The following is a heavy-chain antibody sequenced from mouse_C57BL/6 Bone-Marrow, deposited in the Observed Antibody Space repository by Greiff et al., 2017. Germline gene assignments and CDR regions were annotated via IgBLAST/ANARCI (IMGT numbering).Heavy chain of an antibody. D-gene: IGHD1-3*01. CDR1: GFTFSSYA. CDR2: ISDGGSYT. Sequence: VQLKESGGGLVKPGGSLKLSCAASGFTFSSYAMSWVRQTPEKRLEWVATISDGGSYTYYPDNVKGRFTISRDNAKNNLYLQMSHLKSEDTAMYYCARNLAIYEAWLAYWGQGTLVTVSS. CDR3: ARNLAIYEAWLAY. J-gene: IGHJ3*01. V-gene: IGHV5-4*01.